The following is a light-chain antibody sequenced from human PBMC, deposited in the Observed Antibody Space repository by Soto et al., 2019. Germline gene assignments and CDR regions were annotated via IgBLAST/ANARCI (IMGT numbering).Light chain of an antibody. CDR1: QAIRND. Sequence: AIQMTQSPSSLSASVGDRVTISCRASQAIRNDLGWYQQKPGKAPNLLIYGASSLESGVPSRFSGSGSGTDFTLTISSLQPEDFATYYCLQDNNYPWTFGQGTKGEI. CDR3: LQDNNYPWT. J-gene: IGKJ1*01. CDR2: GAS. V-gene: IGKV1-6*01.